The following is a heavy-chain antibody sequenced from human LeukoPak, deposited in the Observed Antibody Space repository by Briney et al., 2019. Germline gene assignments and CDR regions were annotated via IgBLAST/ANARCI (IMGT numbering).Heavy chain of an antibody. Sequence: GGSLRLSCEASTFTFSSYWMSWVRQAPGKGLQWIANIRQDGNAKYYVDSVKGRFTISRDNAKKSVYLQMNSLRAEDTAVYYCARSRGEEDYWGQGTLVTVSS. CDR3: ARSRGEEDY. V-gene: IGHV3-7*01. D-gene: IGHD2-21*01. J-gene: IGHJ4*02. CDR2: IRQDGNAK. CDR1: TFTFSSYW.